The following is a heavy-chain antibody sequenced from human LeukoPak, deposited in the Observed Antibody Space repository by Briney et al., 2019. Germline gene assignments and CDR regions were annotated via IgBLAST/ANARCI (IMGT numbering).Heavy chain of an antibody. J-gene: IGHJ4*02. V-gene: IGHV5-51*01. CDR3: ARRRYYDSSGYFDF. D-gene: IGHD3-22*01. CDR2: IYPGDSDT. Sequence: GESLKISRKGSGYSFTNYWIGWVRQMPGKGLEWMGIIYPGDSDTRYSPSFQGQVTISADKSISTAYLQWSSLKASDTAMYYCARRRYYDSSGYFDFWGQGTLVTVSS. CDR1: GYSFTNYW.